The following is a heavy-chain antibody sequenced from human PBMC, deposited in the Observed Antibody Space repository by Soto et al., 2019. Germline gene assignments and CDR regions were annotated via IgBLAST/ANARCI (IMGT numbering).Heavy chain of an antibody. CDR1: GGSISSGGYY. CDR3: AREGGSSHYYYYYMDV. Sequence: QVQLQESGPGLVKPSQTLSLTCTVSGGSISSGGYYWSWIRQHPGKGLEWIGYIYYSGSTYYNPSLTSRVTISVDTSKNQFSLKLSSVTAADTAVYYCAREGGSSHYYYYYMDVWGKGTTVTVSS. D-gene: IGHD2-15*01. CDR2: IYYSGST. V-gene: IGHV4-31*03. J-gene: IGHJ6*03.